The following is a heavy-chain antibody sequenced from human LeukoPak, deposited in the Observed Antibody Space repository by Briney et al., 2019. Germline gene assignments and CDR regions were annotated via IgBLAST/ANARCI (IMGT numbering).Heavy chain of an antibody. Sequence: GGSLRLSCAASGFTFSSYAMSWVRQAPGKGLEWVSAISGSGGSTYYADSVKGRFTISRDNSKNTLYLQMNSLRAEDTAVYYCARASTVVRSKIDYWGQGTLVTVSS. CDR2: ISGSGGST. D-gene: IGHD4-23*01. V-gene: IGHV3-23*01. J-gene: IGHJ4*02. CDR1: GFTFSSYA. CDR3: ARASTVVRSKIDY.